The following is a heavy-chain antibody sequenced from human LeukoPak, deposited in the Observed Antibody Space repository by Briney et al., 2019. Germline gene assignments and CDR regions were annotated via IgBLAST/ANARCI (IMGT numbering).Heavy chain of an antibody. D-gene: IGHD3-10*01. Sequence: GGSLRLSCAASGFTFSSYEMHWVRQAPGKGLEWVSYISSSDSTIYYADSVKGRFTISRDNAKNSLYLQMNSLRAEDMALYYCAKATPGGGFDYWGQGTLVTVSS. CDR1: GFTFSSYE. V-gene: IGHV3-48*03. J-gene: IGHJ4*02. CDR3: AKATPGGGFDY. CDR2: ISSSDSTI.